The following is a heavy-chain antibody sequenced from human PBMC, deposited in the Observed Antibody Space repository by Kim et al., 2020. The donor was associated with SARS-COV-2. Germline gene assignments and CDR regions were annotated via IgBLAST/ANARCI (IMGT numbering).Heavy chain of an antibody. V-gene: IGHV4-39*01. CDR2: IYYSGST. D-gene: IGHD3-3*01. CDR3: ARHRGSYDLFVGPGHFDM. J-gene: IGHJ3*02. Sequence: SETLSLTCIVSGGSISTSSYYWGWVRQPPGKGLEWIGSIYYSGSTYYNPSLKSRVTMSVDTSDNQFSLRLSSVSAADTAVYYCARHRGSYDLFVGPGHFDMWGQGTMVTVSS. CDR1: GGSISTSSYY.